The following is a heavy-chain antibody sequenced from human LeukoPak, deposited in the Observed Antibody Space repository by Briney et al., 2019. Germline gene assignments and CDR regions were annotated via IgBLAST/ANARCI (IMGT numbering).Heavy chain of an antibody. CDR2: INPSGGST. Sequence: ASVKVSCKASGYTFTSYYMHWVRQAPGQGLEWMGIINPSGGSTSYAQKFQGRVTMTRDTSTSTVCMELSSLRSEDTAVYYCARGATRYCGGDCYHIDPWGQGTLVTVSS. CDR3: ARGATRYCGGDCYHIDP. V-gene: IGHV1-46*01. D-gene: IGHD2-21*02. CDR1: GYTFTSYY. J-gene: IGHJ5*02.